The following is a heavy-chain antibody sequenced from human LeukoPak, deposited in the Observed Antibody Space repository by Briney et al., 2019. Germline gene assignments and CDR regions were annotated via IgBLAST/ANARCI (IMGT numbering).Heavy chain of an antibody. CDR1: GFTVSSNY. CDR2: IYSGGST. J-gene: IGHJ4*02. Sequence: GGSLRLSCAASGFTVSSNYMSWVRQAPGKGLEWVSVIYSGGSTYYADSVKGGFTISRDNSKNTLYLQMNSLRAEDTAVYYCARGSGGSYYYFDYWGQGTLVTVSS. CDR3: ARGSGGSYYYFDY. D-gene: IGHD1-26*01. V-gene: IGHV3-66*01.